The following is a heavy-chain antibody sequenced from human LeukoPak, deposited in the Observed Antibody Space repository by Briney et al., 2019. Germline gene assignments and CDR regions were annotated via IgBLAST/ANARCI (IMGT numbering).Heavy chain of an antibody. CDR3: AAIEAVGTGFDY. D-gene: IGHD6-13*01. CDR1: GYTFTNYY. Sequence: RASVKVSCKASGYTFTNYYMHWVRQAPGQGLEWMGIINPSGGTTEYAQKFQGRVTMTSVTSTNTVYMELSSLRSEDAAMYYCAAIEAVGTGFDYWGQGTLVTVSS. J-gene: IGHJ4*02. V-gene: IGHV1-46*01. CDR2: INPSGGTT.